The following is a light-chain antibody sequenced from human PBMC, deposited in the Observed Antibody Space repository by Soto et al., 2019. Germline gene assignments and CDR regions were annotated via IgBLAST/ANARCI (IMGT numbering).Light chain of an antibody. V-gene: IGKV3-20*01. J-gene: IGKJ1*01. Sequence: EIVLTQSPGTLSLSPVERATLSCRASQSVSSSYLAWYQQKPGQAPRLLIYGASSRATGIPDRFSGSGSGTDFTLTISRLEPEDFAGYYCQQYGSSPRTFGQGTKVEIK. CDR1: QSVSSSY. CDR3: QQYGSSPRT. CDR2: GAS.